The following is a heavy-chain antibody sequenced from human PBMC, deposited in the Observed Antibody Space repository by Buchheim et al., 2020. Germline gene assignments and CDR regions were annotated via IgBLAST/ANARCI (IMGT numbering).Heavy chain of an antibody. V-gene: IGHV3-7*01. CDR1: GFTFSSYW. D-gene: IGHD5-12*01. J-gene: IGHJ4*02. CDR2: IKQDGSEK. CDR3: ARVSGPVYSGYDGYLLY. Sequence: EVQLVESGGGLVQPGGSLRLSCAASGFTFSSYWMSWVRQAPGKGLEWVANIKQDGSEKYYVDSVKGRFTISRDNAKNSLYLQMNSLRAEDTAVYYCARVSGPVYSGYDGYLLYWGQGTL.